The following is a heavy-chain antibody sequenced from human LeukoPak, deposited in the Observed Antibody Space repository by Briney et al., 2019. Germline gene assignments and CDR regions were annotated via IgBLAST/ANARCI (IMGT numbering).Heavy chain of an antibody. CDR2: IYYTGRT. CDR1: GGSISSGRYY. D-gene: IGHD2-15*01. V-gene: IGHV4-39*01. CDR3: ARVVAVAATSGFDV. Sequence: SETLSLTCTVSGGSISSGRYYWGWIRQPPGKGLEWIATIYYTGRTYYSPSLKSRVTISVDSSKNKFSLKLSSVTAADTALYYCARVVAVAATSGFDVWGQGTMVTVSS. J-gene: IGHJ3*01.